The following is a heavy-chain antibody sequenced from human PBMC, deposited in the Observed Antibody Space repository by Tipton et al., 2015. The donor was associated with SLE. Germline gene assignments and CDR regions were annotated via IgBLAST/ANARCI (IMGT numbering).Heavy chain of an antibody. CDR1: GGSISSGGYY. CDR3: ARRRYSSSSRPHWYFDP. CDR2: IYYSGST. V-gene: IGHV4-31*03. D-gene: IGHD6-6*01. J-gene: IGHJ2*01. Sequence: TLSLTCTVSGGSISSGGYYWSWIRQHPGKGLEWIGYIYYSGSTYYNPSLKSRVTISVDTSKNQFSLKLSSVTAADTAVYYCARRRYSSSSRPHWYFDPWGLGTLVTVSS.